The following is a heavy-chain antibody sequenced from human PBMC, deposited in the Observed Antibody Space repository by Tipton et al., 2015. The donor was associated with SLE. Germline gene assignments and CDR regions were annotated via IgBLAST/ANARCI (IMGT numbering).Heavy chain of an antibody. J-gene: IGHJ2*01. D-gene: IGHD2-2*01. V-gene: IGHV5-51*01. CDR1: GYSFTTYW. CDR2: IYPGDSDI. Sequence: QLVQSGPEVKKPGESLKISCKGSGYSFTTYWIGWVRQMPGKGVELMGIIYPGDSDIRYGPSFQGQVTISADKSINTAYLQWSSLKASDTAMYYCARQRSYCTSTSCHYWYFDLWGRGTLVTVSS. CDR3: ARQRSYCTSTSCHYWYFDL.